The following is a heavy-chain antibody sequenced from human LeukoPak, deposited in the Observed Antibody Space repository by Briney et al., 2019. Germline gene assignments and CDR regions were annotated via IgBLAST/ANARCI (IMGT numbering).Heavy chain of an antibody. CDR3: AKDMVGTISGGYYYYGMDV. J-gene: IGHJ6*02. CDR1: GFTFDDYA. Sequence: GRSLRLSCAASGFTFDDYAMHWVRQAPGKGLEWVSGISWNSGSISYADSVKGRFTISRDNAKNSLYLQMNSLRAEDTALYYCAKDMVGTISGGYYYYGMDVWGQGTTVTVSS. D-gene: IGHD5-12*01. CDR2: ISWNSGSI. V-gene: IGHV3-9*01.